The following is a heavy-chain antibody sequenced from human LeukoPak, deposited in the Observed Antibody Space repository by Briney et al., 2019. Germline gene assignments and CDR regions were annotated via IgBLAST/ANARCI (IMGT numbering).Heavy chain of an antibody. Sequence: GASVKVSFKASGYTFTSYDSNWVRQATGQGLEWMGWMNRNSGNRGYVQKYQGRVTMTSNTSISTADMELSSRRSEDTAVYYWARSKRGVRDYWPQGTVVSVPS. CDR2: MNRNSGNR. D-gene: IGHD3-10*01. CDR3: ARSKRGVRDY. CDR1: GYTFTSYD. V-gene: IGHV1-8*02. J-gene: IGHJ4*02.